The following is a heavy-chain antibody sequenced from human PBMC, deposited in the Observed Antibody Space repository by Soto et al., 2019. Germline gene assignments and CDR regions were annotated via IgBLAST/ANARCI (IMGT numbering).Heavy chain of an antibody. CDR1: GCTFSTYA. CDR2: IIPLLCTA. Sequence: AVKVSCQTSGCTFSTYAIYWVRPAPGQGLEWIGAIIPLLCTADYAQKFRGRVTITADESTSTAYMELSSLRYEDTAVYYCARPKGSYSSGYYYFDYWGQGTLVTVSS. CDR3: ARPKGSYSSGYYYFDY. J-gene: IGHJ4*02. V-gene: IGHV1-69*13. D-gene: IGHD6-19*01.